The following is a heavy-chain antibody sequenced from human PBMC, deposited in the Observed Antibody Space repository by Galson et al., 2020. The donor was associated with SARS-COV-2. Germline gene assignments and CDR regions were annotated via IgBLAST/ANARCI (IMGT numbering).Heavy chain of an antibody. CDR2: IYNSGST. CDR3: ATYASGSHHLPDAFDF. J-gene: IGHJ3*01. Sequence: SETLSLTCTVSGGSLSRYQWSWIRRPTGKGLEWIGHIYNSGSTIYNPSLKSRVTISVDTSKNQFSLNLKSVTVADTAIYYCATYASGSHHLPDAFDFCGQGTMVTVSS. CDR1: GGSLSRYQ. D-gene: IGHD1-26*01. V-gene: IGHV4-59*01.